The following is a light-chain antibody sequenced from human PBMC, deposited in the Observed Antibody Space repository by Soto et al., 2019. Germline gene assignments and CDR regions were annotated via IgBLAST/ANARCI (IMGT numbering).Light chain of an antibody. CDR1: QHINSY. CDR2: DAS. J-gene: IGKJ4*01. V-gene: IGKV1-5*01. Sequence: DIEMTQSPATLSAFVGDRVTITCRASQHINSYLAWYQQKPGKAPKVLIYDASRLESGVPLRFSGSGSGTEYTLTISSLQPENFATYYCQQYNSYPVTFGGGIKVDI. CDR3: QQYNSYPVT.